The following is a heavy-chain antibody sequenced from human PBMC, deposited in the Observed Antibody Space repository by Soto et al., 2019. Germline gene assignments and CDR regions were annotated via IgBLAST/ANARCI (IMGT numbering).Heavy chain of an antibody. CDR3: AKNLPTTVVTPPLFDY. Sequence: PGGSLRLSCAASGFTFSSYAMSWVRQAPGKGLEWVSAISGSGGSTYYADSVKGRFTISRDNSKNTLYLQMNSLRAEDTAVYYCAKNLPTTVVTPPLFDYWGQETLVAVSS. V-gene: IGHV3-23*01. D-gene: IGHD4-17*01. CDR2: ISGSGGST. J-gene: IGHJ4*02. CDR1: GFTFSSYA.